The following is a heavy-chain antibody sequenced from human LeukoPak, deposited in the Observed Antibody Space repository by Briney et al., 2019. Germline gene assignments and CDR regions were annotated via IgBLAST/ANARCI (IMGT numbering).Heavy chain of an antibody. V-gene: IGHV3-21*01. CDR2: ISSSSSYI. D-gene: IGHD4-17*01. J-gene: IGHJ6*02. CDR3: ARDYGTYYYGMDA. CDR1: GFTFSSYS. Sequence: GGSLRLSCAASGFTFSSYSMNWVRQAPGKGLEWVSSISSSSSYIYYADSVKGRFTISRDNAKNSLYLQMNSLRAEDTAVYYCARDYGTYYYGMDAWGQGTTVTVSS.